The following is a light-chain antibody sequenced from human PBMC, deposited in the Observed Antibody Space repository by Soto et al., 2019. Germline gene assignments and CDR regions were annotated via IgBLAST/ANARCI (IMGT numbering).Light chain of an antibody. CDR2: KAS. V-gene: IGKV1-5*03. CDR3: QQYKSYPIT. Sequence: DIQMTQSPSTLSASVGDRVTITCRASQSISSWLAWYQQKPGKAPKLLIYKASSLESGVPSRFSGSGSGTEFTLTISSLQPDDFATYYCQQYKSYPITFGQGTKVDIK. CDR1: QSISSW. J-gene: IGKJ1*01.